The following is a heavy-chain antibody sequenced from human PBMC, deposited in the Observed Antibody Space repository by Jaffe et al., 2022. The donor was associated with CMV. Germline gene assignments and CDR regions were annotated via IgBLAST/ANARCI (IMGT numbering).Heavy chain of an antibody. CDR3: ARVWEGYYYGSGSRYYYYGMDV. D-gene: IGHD3-10*01. CDR2: INPNSGGT. J-gene: IGHJ6*02. V-gene: IGHV1-2*02. Sequence: QVQLVQSGAEVKKPGASVKVSCKASGYTFTGYYMHWVRQAPGQGLEWMGWINPNSGGTNYAQKFQGRVTMTRDTSISTAYMELSRLRSDDTAVYYCARVWEGYYYGSGSRYYYYGMDVWGQGTTVTVSS. CDR1: GYTFTGYY.